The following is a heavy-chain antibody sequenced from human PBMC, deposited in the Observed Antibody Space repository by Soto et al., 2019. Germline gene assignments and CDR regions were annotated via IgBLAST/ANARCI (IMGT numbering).Heavy chain of an antibody. J-gene: IGHJ4*02. Sequence: PGGSLRLSCAASGFTFSSYGMHWVRQAPGKGLEWVAVISYDGSNKYYADSVKGRFTISRDNSKNTLYLQMNSLRAEDTAVYYCAKAGSYQDYWGQGTLVTVSS. V-gene: IGHV3-30*18. D-gene: IGHD1-26*01. CDR1: GFTFSSYG. CDR3: AKAGSYQDY. CDR2: ISYDGSNK.